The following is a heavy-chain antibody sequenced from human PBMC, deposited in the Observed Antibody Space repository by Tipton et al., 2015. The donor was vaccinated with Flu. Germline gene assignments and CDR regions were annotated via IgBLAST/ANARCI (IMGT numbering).Heavy chain of an antibody. CDR2: IYHSGST. Sequence: TLSLTCTVSGYSISSGYYWGWIRQPPGKGLEWIGSIYHSGSTYYNPSLKSRVTISVDTSKNQFPLKLSSVTAADTAVYYCAREWTSLPVNWFDPWGQGTLVTVSS. D-gene: IGHD3/OR15-3a*01. J-gene: IGHJ5*02. V-gene: IGHV4-38-2*02. CDR3: AREWTSLPVNWFDP. CDR1: GYSISSGYY.